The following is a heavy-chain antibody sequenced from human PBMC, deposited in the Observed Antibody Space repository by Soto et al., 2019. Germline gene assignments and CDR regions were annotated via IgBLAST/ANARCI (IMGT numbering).Heavy chain of an antibody. J-gene: IGHJ4*02. V-gene: IGHV3-7*05. CDR1: GFTFSNHW. Sequence: EVQLVDSGGGLVQPGGSLRLACGASGFTFSNHWMSWVRQAPGKGLEWVANIKRDGSEINYVDSVKDRFIIYRDNAENSLYLQMSSLRAEDTAVYYCARDYSRIAEAGVFDYWGQGTLVTVSS. D-gene: IGHD6-19*01. CDR2: IKRDGSEI. CDR3: ARDYSRIAEAGVFDY.